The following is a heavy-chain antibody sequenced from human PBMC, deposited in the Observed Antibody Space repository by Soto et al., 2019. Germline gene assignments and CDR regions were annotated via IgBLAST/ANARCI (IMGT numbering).Heavy chain of an antibody. CDR2: INQDGSEK. CDR3: SRSLNS. J-gene: IGHJ4*02. Sequence: GGSLRLSCAASGFTFSTYWMDWVRQTPGKGLEWVANINQDGSEKNYVDSVKGRFTISRDNAKNSLYLQMSSLTAEDSALYYCSRSLNSWGQGTLVTVSS. CDR1: GFTFSTYW. V-gene: IGHV3-7*01.